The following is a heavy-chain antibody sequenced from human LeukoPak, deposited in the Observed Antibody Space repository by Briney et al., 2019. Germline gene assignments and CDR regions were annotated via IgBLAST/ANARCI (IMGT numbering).Heavy chain of an antibody. CDR3: ARDGNEYSSSPLFDY. D-gene: IGHD6-6*01. CDR2: IIPIFGTA. J-gene: IGHJ4*02. V-gene: IGHV1-69*13. Sequence: SVKVSCKASGGTFSSYAISWVRQAPGQGLEWMGGIIPIFGTANYAQKFQGRVTITADESTSTAYMELSSLRSEDTAVYYCARDGNEYSSSPLFDYWGQGTLVTVSS. CDR1: GGTFSSYA.